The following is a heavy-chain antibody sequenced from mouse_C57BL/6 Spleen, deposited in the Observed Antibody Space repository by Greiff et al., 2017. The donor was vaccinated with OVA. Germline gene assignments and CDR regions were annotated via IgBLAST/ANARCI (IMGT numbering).Heavy chain of an antibody. Sequence: VQLQQPGAELVMPGASVKLSCKASGYTFTSYWMHWVKQRPGQGLEWIGEIDPSDSYTNYNQKFKGKSTLTVDKSSSTAYMQLSSLTSEDSAVYYCARKLRNYYARDYWGQGTSVTVSS. D-gene: IGHD2-4*01. CDR1: GYTFTSYW. J-gene: IGHJ4*01. V-gene: IGHV1-69*01. CDR2: IDPSDSYT. CDR3: ARKLRNYYARDY.